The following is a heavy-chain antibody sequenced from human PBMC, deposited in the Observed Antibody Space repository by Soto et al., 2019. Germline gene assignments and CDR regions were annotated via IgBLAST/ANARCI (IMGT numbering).Heavy chain of an antibody. CDR3: ARSPMNFDYYDSSVGAFDI. Sequence: GGSLRLSCAASGFTVSSNYMSWVRQAPGKGLEWVSVIYSGGSTYYADSVKGRFTISRDNSKNTLYLQMSSLRAEDTAVYYCARSPMNFDYYDSSVGAFDIWGQGTMVTVSS. V-gene: IGHV3-53*01. J-gene: IGHJ3*02. CDR1: GFTVSSNY. D-gene: IGHD3-22*01. CDR2: IYSGGST.